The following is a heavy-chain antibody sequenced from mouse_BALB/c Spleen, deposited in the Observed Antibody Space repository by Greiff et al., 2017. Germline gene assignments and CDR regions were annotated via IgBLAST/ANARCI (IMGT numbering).Heavy chain of an antibody. J-gene: IGHJ2*01. D-gene: IGHD1-1*01. CDR1: GFTFSSYY. Sequence: EVRRVESGGGLVQPGGSLKLSCAASGFTFSSYYMSWVRQTPEKRQEWVACISNGGGSTYYPDTVKGRITISRDNAKNTLYLQMSRLKSEDTAMYYCARHYYGSSYDLDYWGQGTTLTVSS. CDR3: ARHYYGSSYDLDY. CDR2: ISNGGGST. V-gene: IGHV5-12-2*01.